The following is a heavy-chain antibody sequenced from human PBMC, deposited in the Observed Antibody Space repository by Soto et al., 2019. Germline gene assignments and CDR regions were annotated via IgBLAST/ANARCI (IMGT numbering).Heavy chain of an antibody. CDR3: ARLRGYCSSTSCIYYYYYGMDV. Sequence: SETLSPHLRCLWWVLQWLLLELDPPAPGKGLEWIGEINHSGSTNYNPSLKSRVTISVDTSKNQFSLKLSSVTAADTAVYYCARLRGYCSSTSCIYYYYYGMDVWGQGTTVTVSS. J-gene: IGHJ6*02. D-gene: IGHD2-2*01. V-gene: IGHV4-34*01. CDR1: WVLQWLL. CDR2: INHSGST.